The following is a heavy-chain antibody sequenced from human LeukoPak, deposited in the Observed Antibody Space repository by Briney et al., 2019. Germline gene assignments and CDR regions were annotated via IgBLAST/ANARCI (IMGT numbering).Heavy chain of an antibody. J-gene: IGHJ3*02. CDR1: GGSISSYY. CDR2: IYTSGST. Sequence: SETLSLTCTVSGGSISSYYWSWIRQPAGKGLEWIGRIYTSGSTNYNPSLKSRVTMSVDTSKNQFSLKLSSVTAADTAVYYCARVNGAAVAGTGGAFDIWGQGTMVTVSS. D-gene: IGHD6-19*01. CDR3: ARVNGAAVAGTGGAFDI. V-gene: IGHV4-4*07.